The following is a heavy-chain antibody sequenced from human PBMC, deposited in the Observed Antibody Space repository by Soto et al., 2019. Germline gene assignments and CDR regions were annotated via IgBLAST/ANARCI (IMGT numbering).Heavy chain of an antibody. D-gene: IGHD4-17*01. CDR2: ISSSSSYI. Sequence: GGSLRLSCAASGFTFSSYSMNWVRQAPGKGLEWVSSISSSSSYIYYADSVKGRFTISRDNAKNSLYLQMNSLRAEDTAVYYCAREATTVTEYYYYGMDGWGQGNTVTVSS. J-gene: IGHJ6*02. CDR3: AREATTVTEYYYYGMDG. V-gene: IGHV3-21*01. CDR1: GFTFSSYS.